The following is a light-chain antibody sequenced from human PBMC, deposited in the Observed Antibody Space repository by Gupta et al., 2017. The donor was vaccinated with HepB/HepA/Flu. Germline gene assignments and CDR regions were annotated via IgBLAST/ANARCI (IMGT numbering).Light chain of an antibody. CDR3: QQYNNYYT. CDR1: QSISSW. V-gene: IGKV1-5*03. CDR2: KAS. Sequence: DIQMTQSPSTLSASVGDRITIPCRASQSISSWLAWYQQKPGKAPKLLIYKASILQSGVPSRFSGSGSGTEFTRTINSLQPDDFGSYYCQQYNNYYTFGQGTKLEIK. J-gene: IGKJ2*01.